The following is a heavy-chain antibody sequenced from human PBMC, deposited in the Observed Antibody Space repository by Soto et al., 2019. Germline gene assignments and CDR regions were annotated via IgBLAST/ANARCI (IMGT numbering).Heavy chain of an antibody. CDR1: GFTFSSYS. CDR2: IWYDGSNK. Sequence: QVQLVESGGGVVQPGRSLRLSCAASGFTFSSYSMHWVRQAPGKGLEWVAVIWYDGSNKYYADSVKGRFTISRDNSKNTLYLQMNSLRAEDTAVYYCARSSSGRGGGVVWFDPWGQGTLVTVSS. V-gene: IGHV3-33*01. CDR3: ARSSSGRGGGVVWFDP. D-gene: IGHD6-19*01. J-gene: IGHJ5*02.